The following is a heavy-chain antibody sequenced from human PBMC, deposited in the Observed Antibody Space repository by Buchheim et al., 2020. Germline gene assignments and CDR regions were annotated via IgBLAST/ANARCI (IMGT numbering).Heavy chain of an antibody. D-gene: IGHD1-14*01. J-gene: IGHJ6*02. CDR1: GFTFSSYG. CDR2: IWYDGSNK. V-gene: IGHV3-33*01. CDR3: AREHNPRMDYYYYYGMDV. Sequence: QVQLVESGGGVVQPGRSLRLSCAASGFTFSSYGMHWVRQAPGKGLEWVAVIWYDGSNKYYADSVKGRFTISRDNSQNTLYLQMNSLRAEDTAVYYCAREHNPRMDYYYYYGMDVWGQGTT.